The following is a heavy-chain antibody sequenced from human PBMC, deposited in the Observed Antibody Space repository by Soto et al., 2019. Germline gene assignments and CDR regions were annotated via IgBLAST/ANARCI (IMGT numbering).Heavy chain of an antibody. D-gene: IGHD6-19*01. CDR1: GGTSSSYP. Sequence: SVKVSCKASGGTSSSYPISWVRQAPGQGLEWMGGIIPIFGTANYAQKFQGRVTITADKSTSTAYMELSSLRSEDTAVYYCAREGSSGCHDYWGQGTLVTVSS. CDR3: AREGSSGCHDY. CDR2: IIPIFGTA. V-gene: IGHV1-69*06. J-gene: IGHJ4*02.